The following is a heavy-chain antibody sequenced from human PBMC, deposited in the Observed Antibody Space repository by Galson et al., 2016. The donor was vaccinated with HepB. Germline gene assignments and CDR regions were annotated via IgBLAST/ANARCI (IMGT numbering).Heavy chain of an antibody. D-gene: IGHD5/OR15-5a*01. CDR3: AKSKGGVWPYYFDY. CDR2: IWADGSNK. J-gene: IGHJ4*02. V-gene: IGHV3-33*06. CDR1: AFTFSNYG. Sequence: SLRLSCAASAFTFSNYGMHWVRQAPGKGLEWVAGIWADGSNKYYGDSVKGRFTISSDNSKNTLYLQMNSLRAEDTAVYYCAKSKGGVWPYYFDYWGQGTLVTVSS.